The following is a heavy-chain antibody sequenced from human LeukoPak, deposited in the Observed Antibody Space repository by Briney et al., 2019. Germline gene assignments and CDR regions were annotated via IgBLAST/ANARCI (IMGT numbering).Heavy chain of an antibody. Sequence: GGSLRLSCAASGFTFSDYYMSWVRQAPGKGLEWVANIKQDGSEKYYVDSVKGRFTISRDNAKNSLYLQMNSLRAEDTAVYYCARGRDGYRHWARGTLVTVSS. CDR3: ARGRDGYRH. J-gene: IGHJ4*02. CDR2: IKQDGSEK. D-gene: IGHD5-24*01. CDR1: GFTFSDYY. V-gene: IGHV3-7*01.